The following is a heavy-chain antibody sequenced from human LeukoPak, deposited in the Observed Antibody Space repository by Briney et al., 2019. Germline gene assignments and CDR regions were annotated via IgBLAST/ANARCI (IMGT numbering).Heavy chain of an antibody. CDR2: IYYSGST. Sequence: SETLSLTCTVSGGSISSYYWSWIRQPPGKGLEWIGYIYYSGSTNYNPSLKSRVTISVDTSKNQFSLKLSSVTAADTAVYYRARAIRGAAAGRYYFDYWGQGTLVTVSS. CDR1: GGSISSYY. J-gene: IGHJ4*02. D-gene: IGHD6-13*01. V-gene: IGHV4-59*01. CDR3: ARAIRGAAAGRYYFDY.